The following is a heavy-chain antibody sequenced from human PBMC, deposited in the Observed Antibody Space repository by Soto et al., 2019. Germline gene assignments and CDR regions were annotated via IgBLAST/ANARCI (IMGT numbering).Heavy chain of an antibody. Sequence: QVQLVESGGGVVQPGRSLRLSCAASGFTFSSYGTHWVRQAPGKGLEWVAVTSNDGSNKYYADSVKGRFTISRDNSKNTLYLQMNSLRAEDTAVYYCAKGSTAMTYFDYWGQGTLVTVSS. CDR1: GFTFSSYG. V-gene: IGHV3-30*18. CDR3: AKGSTAMTYFDY. J-gene: IGHJ4*02. CDR2: TSNDGSNK. D-gene: IGHD5-18*01.